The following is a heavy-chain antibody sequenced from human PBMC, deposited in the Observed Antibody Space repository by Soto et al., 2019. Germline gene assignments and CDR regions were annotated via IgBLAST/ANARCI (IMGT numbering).Heavy chain of an antibody. J-gene: IGHJ4*02. D-gene: IGHD6-13*01. CDR1: GFSLSTSGVG. CDR2: IYWNDDK. Sequence: SGPTLVNPTQTLTLTCTFSGFSLSTSGVGVGWIRQPPGKALEWLALIYWNDDKRYSPSLKSRLTITKDTSKNQVVLTMTNMDPVDTATYYCPHRYSSSWYVSVDFDYWGQGTLVTVSS. CDR3: PHRYSSSWYVSVDFDY. V-gene: IGHV2-5*01.